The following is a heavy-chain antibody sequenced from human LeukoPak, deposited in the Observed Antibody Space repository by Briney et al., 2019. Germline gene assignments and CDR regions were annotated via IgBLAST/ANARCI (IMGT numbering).Heavy chain of an antibody. CDR2: IYHSGST. J-gene: IGHJ3*02. D-gene: IGHD6-13*01. CDR3: ARGEEKAGYDAFDI. Sequence: SQTLSLTCAVSGGSISSGGYSWSWIRQPPGKGLEWIGYIYHSGSTYYNPSLKSRVTISVDRSKNQFSLKLSSVTAADTAVYYCARGEEKAGYDAFDIWGQGTMVTVSS. CDR1: GGSISSGGYS. V-gene: IGHV4-30-2*01.